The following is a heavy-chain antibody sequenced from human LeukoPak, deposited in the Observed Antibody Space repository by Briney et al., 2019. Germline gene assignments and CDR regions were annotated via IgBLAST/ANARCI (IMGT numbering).Heavy chain of an antibody. CDR3: ARAARGYLYYFDY. CDR2: IYYTGST. D-gene: IGHD3-22*01. J-gene: IGHJ4*02. Sequence: PSQTLSLACTVSGGSISSGGYFWSWIRQHPGKDLEWIGYIYYTGSTYYNPSLKSRVAMSLDTSKNQFSLKLSSVTAADTAVYYCARAARGYLYYFDYWGQGTLVTVSS. CDR1: GGSISSGGYF. V-gene: IGHV4-31*03.